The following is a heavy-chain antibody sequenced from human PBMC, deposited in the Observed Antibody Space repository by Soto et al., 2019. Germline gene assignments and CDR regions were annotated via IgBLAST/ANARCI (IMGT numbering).Heavy chain of an antibody. CDR2: IYHSGST. CDR1: GGPISSSNW. V-gene: IGHV4-4*02. D-gene: IGHD6-13*01. CDR3: ARELQQLVLVPYYYGMDV. J-gene: IGHJ6*02. Sequence: KASETLSLTCAVSGGPISSSNWWSWVRQPPGKGLEWIGEIYHSGSTNYNPSLKSRVTISVDKSKNQFSLKLSSVTAADTTVYYCARELQQLVLVPYYYGMDVWGQGTTVTVSS.